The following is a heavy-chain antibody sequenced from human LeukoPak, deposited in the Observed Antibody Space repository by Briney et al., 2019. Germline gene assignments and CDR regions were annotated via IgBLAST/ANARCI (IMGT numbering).Heavy chain of an antibody. V-gene: IGHV4-39*01. CDR2: IYYSGST. J-gene: IGHJ4*02. D-gene: IGHD6-19*01. Sequence: SETLSLTCTVSGGSISSSSYYWGWIRQPPGKGLEWTGSIYYSGSTYYNPSLKSRVTISVDTSKNQFSLKLSSVTAADTAVYYCASHGWGRLVEDYWGQGTLVTVSS. CDR1: GGSISSSSYY. CDR3: ASHGWGRLVEDY.